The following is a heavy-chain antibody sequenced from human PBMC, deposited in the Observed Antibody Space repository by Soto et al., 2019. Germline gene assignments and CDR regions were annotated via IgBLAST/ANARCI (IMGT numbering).Heavy chain of an antibody. D-gene: IGHD1-26*01. J-gene: IGHJ5*02. CDR3: ARIVGADRRWFDP. Sequence: ASVKVSCKASGDTFTNYGLTWVRQAPGQGLEWMGWISAYNGNTNYAQKLQGRVTMTTDTSTSTAYMELRSLRSDDTAVYYCARIVGADRRWFDPWGQGTLVTVSS. CDR2: ISAYNGNT. CDR1: GDTFTNYG. V-gene: IGHV1-18*01.